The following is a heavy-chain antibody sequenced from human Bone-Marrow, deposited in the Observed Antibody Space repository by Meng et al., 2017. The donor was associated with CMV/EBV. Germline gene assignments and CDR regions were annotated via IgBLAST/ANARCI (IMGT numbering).Heavy chain of an antibody. CDR2: ISAYNGNT. D-gene: IGHD3-3*01. Sequence: ASVKVSCKASGYTFTSYGISWVRQAPGQGLEWMGWISAYNGNTNYAQKLQGRVTMTTDTSTSTAYMELRSLRSEDTAVYYCARQGGYYDFWSGYHRYYYYGMDVWGQGTTVTVYS. CDR1: GYTFTSYG. V-gene: IGHV1-18*01. CDR3: ARQGGYYDFWSGYHRYYYYGMDV. J-gene: IGHJ6*01.